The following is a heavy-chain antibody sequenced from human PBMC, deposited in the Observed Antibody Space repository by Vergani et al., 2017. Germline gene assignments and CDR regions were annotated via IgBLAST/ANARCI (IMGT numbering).Heavy chain of an antibody. V-gene: IGHV3-23*01. J-gene: IGHJ4*02. Sequence: EVQLLESGGGLVQPGGSLRLSCAVSGFTFSSYAMSWVRQAPGKGLKWVSAISGSGGSTYYADSVKGRFTISRDNSKNTLYLQMNSLRAEDTAVYYCAKGYSSSSEEIDYWGQGTLVTVSS. D-gene: IGHD6-6*01. CDR1: GFTFSSYA. CDR3: AKGYSSSSEEIDY. CDR2: ISGSGGST.